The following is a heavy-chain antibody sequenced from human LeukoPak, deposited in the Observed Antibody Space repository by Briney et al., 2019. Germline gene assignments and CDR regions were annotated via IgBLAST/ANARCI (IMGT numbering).Heavy chain of an antibody. CDR3: ARDAAIYCNGAYYYLW. V-gene: IGHV1-69*13. Sequence: ASVKVSCKASGGTFSSYAISWVRQAPGQGLEWMGGIIPIFGTADYAQNFQGRVTITADESTTTAYMELHMLTSDDTAVSYCARDAAIYCNGAYYYLWWGQGTLVTVSS. CDR1: GGTFSSYA. D-gene: IGHD2-15*01. CDR2: IIPIFGTA. J-gene: IGHJ4*02.